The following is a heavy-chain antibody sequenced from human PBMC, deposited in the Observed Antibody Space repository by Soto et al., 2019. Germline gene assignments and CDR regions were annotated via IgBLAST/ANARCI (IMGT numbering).Heavy chain of an antibody. CDR2: INPNSGGT. J-gene: IGHJ5*02. V-gene: IGHV1-2*04. CDR3: AREPNPIFGGDNWFDP. CDR1: GYTFTGYY. Sequence: ASVKVSCKASGYTFTGYYMHWVRQAPGQGLEWMGWINPNSGGTNYAQKFQGWVTMTRDTSISTAYMELSRLRSDDTAVYYCAREPNPIFGGDNWFDPWGQGTLVTVSS. D-gene: IGHD3-3*01.